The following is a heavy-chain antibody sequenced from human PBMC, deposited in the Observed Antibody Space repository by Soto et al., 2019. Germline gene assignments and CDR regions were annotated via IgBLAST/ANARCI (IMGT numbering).Heavy chain of an antibody. J-gene: IGHJ4*02. Sequence: QVQLVQSGAEVKKPGASVKVSCKASGYTFTIYDINWVRQATGQGLEWMGWMNPNSGNTGYAQKFQGRVTMTRNTSISTAYMELSSLRSEDTAVYYCARGSHNWTDENYFDYWGQGTLVAVSS. D-gene: IGHD1-1*01. CDR1: GYTFTIYD. CDR3: ARGSHNWTDENYFDY. CDR2: MNPNSGNT. V-gene: IGHV1-8*01.